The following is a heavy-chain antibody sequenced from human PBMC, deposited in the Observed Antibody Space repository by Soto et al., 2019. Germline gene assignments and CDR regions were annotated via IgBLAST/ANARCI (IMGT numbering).Heavy chain of an antibody. V-gene: IGHV3-11*03. CDR2: IGTSGSDS. Sequence: QVQLLESGGGLVKPGESLRLSCVASGFLFNDYNMNWVRQAPGKGLEWVSYIGTSGSDSTYADSVKGRFTISRDNAKNTLYLKMNSLRAEDTSVYYGAESSGHPIHAKGRKRAFDYWGQGTLVTVSS. J-gene: IGHJ4*02. CDR3: AESSGHPIHAKGRKRAFDY. D-gene: IGHD2-15*01. CDR1: GFLFNDYN.